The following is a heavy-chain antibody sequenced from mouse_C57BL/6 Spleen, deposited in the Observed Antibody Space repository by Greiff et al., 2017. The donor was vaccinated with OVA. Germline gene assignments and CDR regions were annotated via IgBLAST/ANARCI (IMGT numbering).Heavy chain of an antibody. CDR3: ARDDYSKRVYYFDY. D-gene: IGHD2-5*01. CDR2: ISSGSSTI. CDR1: GFTFSDYG. V-gene: IGHV5-17*01. Sequence: EVMLVESGGGLVKPGGSLKLSCAASGFTFSDYGMHWVRQAPEKGLEWVAYISSGSSTIYYAETVKGRFSISRDNAKNTLFLQMTSLRSEDTAMYYCARDDYSKRVYYFDYWGQGTTLTVSS. J-gene: IGHJ2*01.